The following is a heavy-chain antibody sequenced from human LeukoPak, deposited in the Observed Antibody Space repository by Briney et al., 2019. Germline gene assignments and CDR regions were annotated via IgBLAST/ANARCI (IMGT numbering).Heavy chain of an antibody. Sequence: SETLSLTCTVSGYSISSGYYWGWIRQPPGKGLEWIGTIYHNGSTSYNPSLKSRVTISVDTSKNQFSLRLNSVIAADTAIYYCAKITTLDYWGQGTLVTVSS. CDR1: GYSISSGYY. CDR3: AKITTLDY. CDR2: IYHNGST. J-gene: IGHJ4*02. V-gene: IGHV4-38-2*02. D-gene: IGHD1-1*01.